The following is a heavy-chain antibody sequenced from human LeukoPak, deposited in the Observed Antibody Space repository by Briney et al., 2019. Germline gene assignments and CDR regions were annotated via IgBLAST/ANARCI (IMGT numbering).Heavy chain of an antibody. D-gene: IGHD6-13*01. CDR2: IYLGDYDT. V-gene: IGHV5-51*01. Sequence: GEALNISCKCSGFSFTSYWIGWVRQMTGKGLEWLGIIYLGDYDTRYSPSFQVQVTISADKAISTACRQCCNLKASVTALYYWSGEHRSSWYFDLSGRGTLVTASS. J-gene: IGHJ2*01. CDR1: GFSFTSYW. CDR3: SGEHRSSWYFDL.